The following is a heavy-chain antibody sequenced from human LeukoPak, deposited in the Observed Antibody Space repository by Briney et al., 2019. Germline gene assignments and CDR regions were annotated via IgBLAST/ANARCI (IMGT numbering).Heavy chain of an antibody. CDR2: IRSDGKYK. Sequence: GGSLRLSCAASGFTFSTYGMHWVRQAPGKGLEWVAYIRSDGKYKPYADSVKGRFTISRDNSKNTMYLQMNSLRAEDTAVYYCARVTTDYGDYDWGQGTLVTVSS. CDR1: GFTFSTYG. V-gene: IGHV3-30*02. CDR3: ARVTTDYGDYD. J-gene: IGHJ4*02. D-gene: IGHD4-17*01.